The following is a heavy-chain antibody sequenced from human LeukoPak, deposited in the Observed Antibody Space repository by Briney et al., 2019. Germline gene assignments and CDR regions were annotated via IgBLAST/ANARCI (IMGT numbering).Heavy chain of an antibody. CDR1: GLSFSNYA. CDR2: ISGGGGDT. J-gene: IGHJ6*04. D-gene: IGHD3-10*01. CDR3: AKDKYPYYYGSGSYYYGLDV. V-gene: IGHV3-23*01. Sequence: PRGSLRLSCAASGLSFSNYAMSWVRQAPGKGLEWVSSISGGGGDTNYADSVKGRLTISRDNSKSTLYLQMNSLRAEDTAIYYCAKDKYPYYYGSGSYYYGLDVWGKGTTVTVSS.